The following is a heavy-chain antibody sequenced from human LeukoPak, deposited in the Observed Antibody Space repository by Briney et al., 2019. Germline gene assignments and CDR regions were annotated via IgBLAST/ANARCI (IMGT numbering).Heavy chain of an antibody. CDR2: IYYSGST. CDR3: VRHGIAAAGTFDY. CDR1: GGSISSSSYY. V-gene: IGHV4-39*01. Sequence: SETLSLTCTVSGGSISSSSYYWGWIRQPPVKGLEWIGSIYYSGSTYYNPSLKSRVTFSVDTSKNQFSLKLGSVTAADTAVYYCVRHGIAAAGTFDYWGQGTLVTVSS. D-gene: IGHD6-13*01. J-gene: IGHJ4*02.